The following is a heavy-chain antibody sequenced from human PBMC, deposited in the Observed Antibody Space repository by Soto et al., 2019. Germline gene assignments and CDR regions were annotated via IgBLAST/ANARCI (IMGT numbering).Heavy chain of an antibody. J-gene: IGHJ3*02. CDR3: ARDRALWFGEDAFHI. D-gene: IGHD3-10*01. CDR1: GFVFKSFA. Sequence: QEQLVESGGGAVHSGRSLRLSCAASGFVFKSFAFHWVRQAPGKGLEWVAVIAYDESNIYYSDSVKGRFTISRDNSRNTLYLQMNNLRPEDTAVYYCARDRALWFGEDAFHIWGQGTKVTVSS. V-gene: IGHV3-30-3*01. CDR2: IAYDESNI.